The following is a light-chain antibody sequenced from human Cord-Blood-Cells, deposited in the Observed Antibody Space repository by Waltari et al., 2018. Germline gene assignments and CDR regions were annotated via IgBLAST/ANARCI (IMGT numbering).Light chain of an antibody. CDR3: SSYTSSSTVV. J-gene: IGLJ2*01. V-gene: IGLV2-14*01. Sequence: QSALPQPASVSGSPGQSITISCTGTSSDVGGYNYVSWDQQHPGKAPKLRIYDVGKRPAGVSNRFSGSKSGTTASLAISGLQAEDEADYYCSSYTSSSTVVFGGGTKLTVL. CDR1: SSDVGGYNY. CDR2: DVG.